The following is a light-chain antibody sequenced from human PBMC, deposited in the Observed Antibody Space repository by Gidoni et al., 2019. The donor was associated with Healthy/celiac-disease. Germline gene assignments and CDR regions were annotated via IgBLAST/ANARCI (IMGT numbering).Light chain of an antibody. CDR3: LQLNSYPRT. Sequence: DILLTQSPSFLSASVGARVTTTCRASQGISSYLAWYQQKPGKAPKLLIYAASTLQSGVPSRFSGSGSGTEFTLTISSLQPEDFATYYCLQLNSYPRTFXQXTKVEIK. CDR1: QGISSY. V-gene: IGKV1-9*01. J-gene: IGKJ1*01. CDR2: AAS.